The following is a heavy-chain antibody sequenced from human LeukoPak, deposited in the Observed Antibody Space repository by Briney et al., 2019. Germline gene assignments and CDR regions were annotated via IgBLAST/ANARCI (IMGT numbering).Heavy chain of an antibody. CDR3: ARWSVAGTASSFDY. Sequence: SETLSLTCTVSGGSISSSSYYWGWIRQPPGKGLEWIGSIYYSGSTYSNPSLKSRVTISVDTSKNQFSLNLNSVTVADTAVYYCARWSVAGTASSFDYWGRGTLVTVSS. J-gene: IGHJ4*02. D-gene: IGHD6-19*01. V-gene: IGHV4-39*01. CDR2: IYYSGST. CDR1: GGSISSSSYY.